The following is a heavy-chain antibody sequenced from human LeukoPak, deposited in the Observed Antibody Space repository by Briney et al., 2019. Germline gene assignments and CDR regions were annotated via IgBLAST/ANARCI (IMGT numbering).Heavy chain of an antibody. CDR3: ANYGDYQYFDY. Sequence: GGSLRLSCAASGFTFSSYGMHWVRQAPGKGLEWVAVISYDGSNKYYADSVKGRFTISRDNSKNTLYLQMNSLKTDDTAVYYCANYGDYQYFDYWGQGTPVTVSS. D-gene: IGHD4-17*01. V-gene: IGHV3-30*18. J-gene: IGHJ4*02. CDR2: ISYDGSNK. CDR1: GFTFSSYG.